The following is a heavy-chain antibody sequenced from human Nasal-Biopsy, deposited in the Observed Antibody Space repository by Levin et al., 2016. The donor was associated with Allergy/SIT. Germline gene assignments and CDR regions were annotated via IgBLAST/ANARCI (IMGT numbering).Heavy chain of an antibody. V-gene: IGHV3-7*04. J-gene: IGHJ3*01. D-gene: IGHD3-10*01. Sequence: GESLKISCAASTFTFSRYWMNWVRQAPGEGLEWVANIKQDGSEKYYLDSVKGRFTISRDNAKQSLYLQMNSLRAEDTAVYYCARASYYGSGSYYPYDGLDLWGQGTMVTVSS. CDR1: TFTFSRYW. CDR2: IKQDGSEK. CDR3: ARASYYGSGSYYPYDGLDL.